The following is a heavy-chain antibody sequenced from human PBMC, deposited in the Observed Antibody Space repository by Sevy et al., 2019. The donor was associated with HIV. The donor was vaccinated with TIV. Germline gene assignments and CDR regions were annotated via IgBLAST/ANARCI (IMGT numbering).Heavy chain of an antibody. CDR1: GFTFSSYE. Sequence: GESLKISCAASGFTFSSYEMNWVRQAPGKGLEWVSYISSSGSTIYYADSVKGRFTISRDNAKNSLYLQMNSLRAEETAVYYCARDGLKAYCSSTSCNYGMDVWGQGTTVTVSS. CDR3: ARDGLKAYCSSTSCNYGMDV. CDR2: ISSSGSTI. J-gene: IGHJ6*02. V-gene: IGHV3-48*03. D-gene: IGHD2-2*01.